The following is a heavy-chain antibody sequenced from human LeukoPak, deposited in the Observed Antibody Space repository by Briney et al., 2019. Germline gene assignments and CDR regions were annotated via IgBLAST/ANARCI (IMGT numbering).Heavy chain of an antibody. CDR3: ARDLHCSGGSCFSRHYYYYGMDV. Sequence: ASVKVSCKTSGGTFSSYAISWVRQAPGQGLEWMGRIIPIFGIANYAQKFQGRVTITADKSTSTAYMELSSLRSEDTAVYYCARDLHCSGGSCFSRHYYYYGMDVWGQGTTVTVSS. CDR2: IIPIFGIA. J-gene: IGHJ6*02. V-gene: IGHV1-69*04. CDR1: GGTFSSYA. D-gene: IGHD2-15*01.